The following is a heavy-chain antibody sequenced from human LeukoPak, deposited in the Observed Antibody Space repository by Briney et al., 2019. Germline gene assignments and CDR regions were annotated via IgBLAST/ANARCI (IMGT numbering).Heavy chain of an antibody. Sequence: SSETLSLTCTVSGGSISSYYWSWIRQPPGKGLEWIGYIYYSGSTNYNPSLKSRVTISVDTSKNQFSLKLSSVTAADTAVYYCARASQVVWIDYWGQGTLVTVSS. CDR3: ARASQVVWIDY. V-gene: IGHV4-59*01. CDR2: IYYSGST. J-gene: IGHJ4*02. D-gene: IGHD2-15*01. CDR1: GGSISSYY.